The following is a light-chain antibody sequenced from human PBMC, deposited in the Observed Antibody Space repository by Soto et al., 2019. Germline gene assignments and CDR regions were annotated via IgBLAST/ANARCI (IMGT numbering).Light chain of an antibody. CDR3: AAWDDSLNGYV. V-gene: IGLV1-44*01. CDR2: SYN. CDR1: RSNIGRNT. J-gene: IGLJ1*01. Sequence: QSVVTQSPSASGTPGQRVAISCSGGRSNIGRNTVNWYQQLPGTAPKLLIYSYNQRPSGVPDRFSGSKSGTSASLAISGLQSEDEADYISAAWDDSLNGYVFGTGTKLTVL.